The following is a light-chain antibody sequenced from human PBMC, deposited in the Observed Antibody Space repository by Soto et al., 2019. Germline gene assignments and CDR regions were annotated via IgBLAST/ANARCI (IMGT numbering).Light chain of an antibody. Sequence: EIVLTQSPATLSLSPGERATLSCRASQSVSSYLAWYQQKRGQAPRLLIYEASNRATGIPARFSGSGSGTDFTLTISSLEPEDFAVYYCQQRSNWLHTFGQGTKLEIK. CDR1: QSVSSY. CDR3: QQRSNWLHT. CDR2: EAS. J-gene: IGKJ2*01. V-gene: IGKV3-11*01.